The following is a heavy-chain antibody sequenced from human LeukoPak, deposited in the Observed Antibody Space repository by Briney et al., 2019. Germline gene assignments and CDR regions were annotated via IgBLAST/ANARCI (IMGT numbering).Heavy chain of an antibody. V-gene: IGHV1-18*01. D-gene: IGHD3-10*01. CDR1: GGTFSSYA. CDR2: ISAYNGNT. CDR3: ARDFLSITMVRGALNYYYYYYMDV. J-gene: IGHJ6*03. Sequence: ASVKVSCKASGGTFSSYAISWVRQAPGQGLEWMGWISAYNGNTNYAQKLQGRVTMTTDTSTSTAYMELRSLRSDDTAVYYCARDFLSITMVRGALNYYYYYYMDVWGKGTTVTVSS.